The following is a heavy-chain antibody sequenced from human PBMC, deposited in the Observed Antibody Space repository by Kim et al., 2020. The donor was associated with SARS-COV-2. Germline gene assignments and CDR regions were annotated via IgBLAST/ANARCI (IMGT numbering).Heavy chain of an antibody. J-gene: IGHJ4*02. V-gene: IGHV3-23*01. D-gene: IGHD6-6*01. CDR3: AKGGPYSSSSLDY. Sequence: YYADSVKGRFTSSRDNPKNTLFLKMNSLRAEDTAVYYCAKGGPYSSSSLDYWGQGTLVTVSS.